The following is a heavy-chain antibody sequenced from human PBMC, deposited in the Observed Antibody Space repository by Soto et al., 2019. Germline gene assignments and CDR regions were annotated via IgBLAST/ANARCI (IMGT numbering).Heavy chain of an antibody. CDR1: GYTFANYW. Sequence: PGESLKISCQSSGYTFANYWVVWVRQMPGKGLEWMGSIYPSDSTVKYSPSDQGQVTLSVEKSIRTAYLQWSSLKASDAAVYYCARGTVATYFEPWGQGTRGTVS. CDR2: IYPSDSTV. V-gene: IGHV5-51*01. CDR3: ARGTVATYFEP. J-gene: IGHJ5*02.